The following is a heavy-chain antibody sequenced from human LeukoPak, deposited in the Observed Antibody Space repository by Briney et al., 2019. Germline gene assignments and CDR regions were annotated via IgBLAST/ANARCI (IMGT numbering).Heavy chain of an antibody. CDR1: GFTFSNYW. J-gene: IGHJ4*02. CDR2: AQEDGRYK. V-gene: IGHV3-7*01. CDR3: ARVIVDSSGYYRFSYFDD. Sequence: HPGGSLRLSGAASGFTFSNYWMSWVRQAPGEGREWVTHAQEDGRYKYYVDSEKGRFTISRDNGKNSLYLQMNSLRAEDTAVYYCARVIVDSSGYYRFSYFDDWGQGTLVTVSS. D-gene: IGHD3-22*01.